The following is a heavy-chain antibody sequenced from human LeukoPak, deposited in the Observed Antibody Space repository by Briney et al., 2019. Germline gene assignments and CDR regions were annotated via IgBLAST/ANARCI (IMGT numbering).Heavy chain of an antibody. Sequence: GGSLRLSCAASRFTFSSYWMHWVRQGPGKGLVWVSRIKSGGTSTNYADSVKGRFTISRDNAKNTLYLQMNSLGVEDTAVYYCVRDHGDYYFDYWGQGTLVTVSS. D-gene: IGHD4-17*01. J-gene: IGHJ4*02. CDR1: RFTFSSYW. CDR3: VRDHGDYYFDY. CDR2: IKSGGTST. V-gene: IGHV3-74*01.